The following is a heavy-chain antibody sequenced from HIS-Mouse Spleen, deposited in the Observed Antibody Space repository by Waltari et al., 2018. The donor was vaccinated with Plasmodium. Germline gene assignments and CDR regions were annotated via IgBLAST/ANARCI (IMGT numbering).Heavy chain of an antibody. CDR1: GGSFSGYY. CDR2: INHRGST. CDR3: ARGQLGIDAFDI. Sequence: QVQLQQWGAGLLKPSETLSLTCAVYGGSFSGYYWSWIRQPPGKGLGWIGEINHRGSTNSNPSLKSRVTISVDTSKNQFSLKLSAVTAADTAVYYCARGQLGIDAFDIWGQGTMVTVSS. J-gene: IGHJ3*02. V-gene: IGHV4-34*01. D-gene: IGHD7-27*01.